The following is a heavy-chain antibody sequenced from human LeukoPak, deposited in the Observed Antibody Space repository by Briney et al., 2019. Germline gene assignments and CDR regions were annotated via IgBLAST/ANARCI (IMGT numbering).Heavy chain of an antibody. J-gene: IGHJ5*02. CDR2: IQPDGSEQ. V-gene: IGHV3-7*01. D-gene: IGHD3-16*01. CDR3: ASQSYARFDP. Sequence: PGGSLRLSCAASGFTFTFSSSWMSWVRQAPGKGLEWVGNIQPDGSEQYPVDSVKGRFTISRDNARKLLFLQMNSLRVEDTAVYYCASQSYARFDPWGQGTLVTVSS. CDR1: GFTFTFSSSW.